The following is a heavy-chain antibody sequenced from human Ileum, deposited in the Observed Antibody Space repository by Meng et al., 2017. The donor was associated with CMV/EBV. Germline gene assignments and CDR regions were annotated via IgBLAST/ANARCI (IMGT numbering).Heavy chain of an antibody. V-gene: IGHV3-23*01. D-gene: IGHD2-2*01. J-gene: IGHJ4*02. CDR1: FTFSSYA. CDR3: AKDWGFYCSSTSCYFDY. Sequence: FTFSSYAMSWVRQAPGKGLEWVSAISGSGGSTYYADSVKGRFTISRDNSKNTLYLQMNSLRAEDTAVYYCAKDWGFYCSSTSCYFDYWGQGTLVTVSS. CDR2: ISGSGGST.